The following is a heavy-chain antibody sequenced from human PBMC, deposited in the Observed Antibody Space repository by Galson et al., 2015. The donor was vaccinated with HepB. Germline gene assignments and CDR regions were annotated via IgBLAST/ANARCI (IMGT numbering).Heavy chain of an antibody. J-gene: IGHJ5*02. CDR3: ARGGITGTPSYNWFDP. V-gene: IGHV3-21*01. Sequence: SLRLSCAVSGFTFSSYNMNWVRQAPGKGLEWVSSIGSSSSYIWYVDSVKGRFTISRDNAKNSLYLQMNSLRAEDTAVYYCARGGITGTPSYNWFDPWGQGTLVTVSS. D-gene: IGHD1-7*01. CDR2: IGSSSSYI. CDR1: GFTFSSYN.